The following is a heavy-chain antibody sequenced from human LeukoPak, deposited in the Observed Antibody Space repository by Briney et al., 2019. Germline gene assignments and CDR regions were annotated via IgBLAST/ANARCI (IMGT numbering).Heavy chain of an antibody. V-gene: IGHV4-59*08. CDR3: ARRLWVAAASTSWFDP. CDR2: IYYSGST. D-gene: IGHD6-13*01. J-gene: IGHJ5*02. Sequence: SETLSLTCTVSGGSISSYYWSWIRQPPGKGLEWIGYIYYSGSTNYNPSLKSRVTISVDTSKNQFSLKLSSVTAADTAVYYCARRLWVAAASTSWFDPWGQGTLVTVSS. CDR1: GGSISSYY.